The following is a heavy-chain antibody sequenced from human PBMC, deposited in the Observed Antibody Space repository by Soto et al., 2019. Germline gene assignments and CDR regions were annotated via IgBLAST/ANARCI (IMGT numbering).Heavy chain of an antibody. CDR1: GGSISSSSYY. Sequence: PSETLSLTCTVSGGSISSSSYYWGWIRQPPGKGLEWTGSIYYSGSTYYNPSLKSRVTISVDTSKNQFSLKLSSVTAADTAVYYCASGYSSSWKRLFDYWGQGTLVTVSS. J-gene: IGHJ4*02. D-gene: IGHD6-13*01. CDR3: ASGYSSSWKRLFDY. CDR2: IYYSGST. V-gene: IGHV4-39*01.